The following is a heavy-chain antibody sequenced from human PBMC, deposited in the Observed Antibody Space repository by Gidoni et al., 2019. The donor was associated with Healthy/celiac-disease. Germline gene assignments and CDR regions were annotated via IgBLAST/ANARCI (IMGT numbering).Heavy chain of an antibody. Sequence: QVQLVESGGGVVQPGRSLRLPCAASGFTFSSYAMDWVRQAPGKGLEWVAVISNDGSNKYYADSVKGRFTISRDKSKNTLYLQMNSLRAEDTAVYYCARLWFGELEKYYYYMDVWGKGTTVTVSS. CDR2: ISNDGSNK. CDR3: ARLWFGELEKYYYYMDV. V-gene: IGHV3-30*16. D-gene: IGHD3-10*01. J-gene: IGHJ6*03. CDR1: GFTFSSYA.